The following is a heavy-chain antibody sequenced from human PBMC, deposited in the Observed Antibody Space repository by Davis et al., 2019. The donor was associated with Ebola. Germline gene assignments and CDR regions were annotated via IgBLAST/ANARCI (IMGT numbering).Heavy chain of an antibody. CDR2: TYYKSKWYN. D-gene: IGHD3-10*01. CDR3: ARGWLRVGLDV. J-gene: IGHJ6*04. V-gene: IGHV6-1*01. CDR1: GDSVSSAG. Sequence: PSETLSLTCAISGDSVSSAGWNWIRQSPSRGLEWLGRTYYKSKWYNDYAASVKSRITINPDTSKNQFTLQLTSVTPDDTAVYYCARGWLRVGLDVWDKGTTVTVSS.